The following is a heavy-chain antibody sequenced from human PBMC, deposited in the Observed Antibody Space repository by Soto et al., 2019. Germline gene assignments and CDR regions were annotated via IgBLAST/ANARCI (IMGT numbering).Heavy chain of an antibody. D-gene: IGHD2-15*01. Sequence: QVQLVQSGAEVKKPGASVKDSCKASGYTFTSYSMHWVRQAPGQRLEWMGWINAGNGTTKYSPKFRGRVTITRDTSASTAYMELRSLRSEDTAVYYCARDVVFDPWGQGTPVTVSS. CDR2: INAGNGTT. CDR3: ARDVVFDP. V-gene: IGHV1-3*01. J-gene: IGHJ5*02. CDR1: GYTFTSYS.